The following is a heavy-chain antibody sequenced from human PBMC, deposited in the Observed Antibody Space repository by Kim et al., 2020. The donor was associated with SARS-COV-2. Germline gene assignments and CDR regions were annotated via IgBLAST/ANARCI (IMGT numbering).Heavy chain of an antibody. Sequence: ENSVKGRFTLSRDDSKTTLYLQMNSLRAEDTAVYYCARGDYYDSSGYTHWGQGTLVTVSS. J-gene: IGHJ1*01. D-gene: IGHD3-22*01. CDR3: ARGDYYDSSGYTH. V-gene: IGHV3-30*01.